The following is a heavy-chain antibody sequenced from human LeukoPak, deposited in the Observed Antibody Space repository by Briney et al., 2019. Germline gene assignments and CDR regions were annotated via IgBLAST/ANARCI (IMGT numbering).Heavy chain of an antibody. J-gene: IGHJ5*02. CDR1: GGSFSGYY. D-gene: IGHD3-22*01. CDR2: INHSGST. Sequence: SETLSLTCAVYGGSFSGYYWSWIRQPPGKGLEWIGEINHSGSTNYNPSLKSRVTISVDTSKNQFSLKLSSVTAADTAVYYCARKDSSGYFDNWLDPWGQGTLVTVSS. CDR3: ARKDSSGYFDNWLDP. V-gene: IGHV4-34*01.